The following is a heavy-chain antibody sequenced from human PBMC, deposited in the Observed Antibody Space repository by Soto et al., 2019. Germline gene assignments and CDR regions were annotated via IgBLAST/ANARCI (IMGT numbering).Heavy chain of an antibody. CDR2: ISHDGSNK. Sequence: QVQLVESGGGVVQPGTSLRLSCAASGFTFSNYAVHWVRQAPGKGLEWVALISHDGSNKYYADSVKGRLTMSRDNSKNTVYLQTNSLRTEDTAVYYCARPMAARPFYYYAMDVWGQGTTVTVSS. D-gene: IGHD6-6*01. V-gene: IGHV3-30-3*01. CDR1: GFTFSNYA. J-gene: IGHJ6*02. CDR3: ARPMAARPFYYYAMDV.